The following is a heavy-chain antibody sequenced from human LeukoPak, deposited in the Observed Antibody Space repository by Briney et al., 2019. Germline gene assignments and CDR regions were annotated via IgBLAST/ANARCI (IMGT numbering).Heavy chain of an antibody. V-gene: IGHV3-48*03. Sequence: GGSLRLPCAASAFTFSSYEMNWVRQAPGKGLEWVSYISSSGSTKHYADSVKGRFTISRDNAKNSLYLQMNSLRAEDTAVYYCAREWFKTHDYWGQGTLVTVSS. J-gene: IGHJ4*02. CDR1: AFTFSSYE. CDR2: ISSSGSTK. D-gene: IGHD3-10*01. CDR3: AREWFKTHDY.